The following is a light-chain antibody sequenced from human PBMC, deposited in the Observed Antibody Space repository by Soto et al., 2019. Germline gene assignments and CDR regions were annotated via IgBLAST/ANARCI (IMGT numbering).Light chain of an antibody. CDR3: QQSYMDPIT. J-gene: IGKJ5*01. CDR2: DAS. CDR1: QSISTY. V-gene: IGKV1-39*01. Sequence: DIQMTQSTSSLSASVGNRVTIAFRASQSISTYLNWYQKKPGKAPNLLIYDASRLQSGVPSRFSGSGGGTDFTLSISSVQPEDFATYFCQQSYMDPITFGQVTRLEIK.